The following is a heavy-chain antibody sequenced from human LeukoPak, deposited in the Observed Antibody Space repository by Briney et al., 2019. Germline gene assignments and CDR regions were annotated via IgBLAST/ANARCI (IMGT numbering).Heavy chain of an antibody. J-gene: IGHJ4*02. Sequence: PSQTLSLTCTVSGGSISSGYYYWSWIRQPAGKGLEWIGRIYTSGSTDHNPSLRSRVTMSVDTSKNQFSLKLSSVTAADTAVYYCARSLQSHSSGWYYFDYWGQGTLVTVSS. CDR2: IYTSGST. D-gene: IGHD6-19*01. CDR3: ARSLQSHSSGWYYFDY. V-gene: IGHV4-61*02. CDR1: GGSISSGYYY.